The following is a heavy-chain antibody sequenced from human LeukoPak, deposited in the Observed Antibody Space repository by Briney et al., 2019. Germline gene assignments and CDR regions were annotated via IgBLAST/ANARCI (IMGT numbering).Heavy chain of an antibody. D-gene: IGHD3-10*01. Sequence: ASVKVSCKASGYTFTSYGISWVRQAPGQGLEWMGWISAYNGNTNYAQKLQGRVTMTTDTSTSTAYMELRSLRSDDTAVYYCARGPYYYGSGSYSYGMDVWGQGTTVTVSS. CDR2: ISAYNGNT. J-gene: IGHJ6*02. CDR1: GYTFTSYG. V-gene: IGHV1-18*01. CDR3: ARGPYYYGSGSYSYGMDV.